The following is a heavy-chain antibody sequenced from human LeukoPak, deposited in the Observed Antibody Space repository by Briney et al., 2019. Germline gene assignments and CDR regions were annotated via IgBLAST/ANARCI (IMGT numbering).Heavy chain of an antibody. V-gene: IGHV4-34*01. CDR1: GGSFSGYY. CDR2: INHSGST. D-gene: IGHD5-24*01. CDR3: ARAVRWRWLQSASWFDP. Sequence: SETLSLTCAVYGGSFSGYYWSWIRQPPGKGLEWIGEINHSGSTNYNPSLKSRVTISVDTSKNQFSLKLSSVTAADTAVYYCARAVRWRWLQSASWFDPWGQGTLVTVSS. J-gene: IGHJ5*02.